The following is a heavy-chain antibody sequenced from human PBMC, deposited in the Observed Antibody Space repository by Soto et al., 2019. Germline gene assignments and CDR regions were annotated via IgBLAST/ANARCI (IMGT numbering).Heavy chain of an antibody. D-gene: IGHD1-26*01. CDR3: ARGAITDFHFDY. CDR1: GFTFSSYG. J-gene: IGHJ4*02. Sequence: LRLSCAASGFTFSSYGMHWVRQAPGKGLEWVAVIWYDGSNKYYADSVKGRFTISRDNSKNTLYLQMNSLRAEDTAVYYCARGAITDFHFDYWGQGTLVTVSS. CDR2: IWYDGSNK. V-gene: IGHV3-33*01.